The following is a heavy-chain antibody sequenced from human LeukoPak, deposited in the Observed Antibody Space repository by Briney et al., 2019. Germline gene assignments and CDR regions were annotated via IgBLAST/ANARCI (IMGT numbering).Heavy chain of an antibody. J-gene: IGHJ4*02. CDR2: IDPSDSYT. V-gene: IGHV5-10-1*01. CDR3: ARQGTMVRSFGY. D-gene: IGHD3-10*01. Sequence: ESLRISCKGSGYSFTSYWISWVRQMPGKGLEWMGRIDPSDSYTNYSPSFQGHVTISADKSISTAYLQWSSLKASDTAMYYCARQGTMVRSFGYWGQGTLVTVSS. CDR1: GYSFTSYW.